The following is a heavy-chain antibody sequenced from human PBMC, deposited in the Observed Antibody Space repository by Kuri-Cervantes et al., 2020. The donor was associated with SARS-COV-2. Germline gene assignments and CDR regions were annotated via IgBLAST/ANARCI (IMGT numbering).Heavy chain of an antibody. D-gene: IGHD3-22*01. CDR2: INSDGSST. V-gene: IGHV3-74*01. Sequence: GESLKISCAASGSTFSSYAMSWVRQAPGKGLEWVSRINSDGSSTSYADSVKGRFTISRDNAKNTLYLQMNSLRAEDTAVYYCARDQCYYDSSGYCPYYYGMDVWGQGTTVTVSS. J-gene: IGHJ6*02. CDR3: ARDQCYYDSSGYCPYYYGMDV. CDR1: GSTFSSYA.